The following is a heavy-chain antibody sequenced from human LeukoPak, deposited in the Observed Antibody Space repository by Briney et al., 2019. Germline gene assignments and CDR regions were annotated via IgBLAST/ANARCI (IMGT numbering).Heavy chain of an antibody. V-gene: IGHV1-2*02. CDR1: GYAFTCYY. J-gene: IGHJ4*02. D-gene: IGHD3-22*01. Sequence: ASVKVSCKASGYAFTCYYLHWVRQAPGQGLEWMGWINPNSGGTNYAQKFQGRVTMTRYTSISTAYMELSRLRSDDTAVYYCARESESLVVVIWGQGTLVTVSS. CDR3: ARESESLVVVI. CDR2: INPNSGGT.